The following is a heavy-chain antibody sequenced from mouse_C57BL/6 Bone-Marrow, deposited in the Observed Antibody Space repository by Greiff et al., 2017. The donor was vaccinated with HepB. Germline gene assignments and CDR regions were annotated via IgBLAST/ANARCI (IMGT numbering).Heavy chain of an antibody. V-gene: IGHV1-81*01. CDR1: GYTFTSYG. D-gene: IGHD2-1*01. Sequence: QVQLQQSGAELARPGASVKLSCKASGYTFTSYGISWVKQRTGQGLEWIGEIYPRSGNTYYNEKFKGKATLTADKSSSTAYMELRSLTSEDSAVYFCAGRGNIYAMDYWGQGTSVTVSS. J-gene: IGHJ4*01. CDR3: AGRGNIYAMDY. CDR2: IYPRSGNT.